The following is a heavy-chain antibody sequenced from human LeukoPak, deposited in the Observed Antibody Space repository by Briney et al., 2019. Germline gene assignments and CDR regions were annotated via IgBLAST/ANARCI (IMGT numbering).Heavy chain of an antibody. CDR3: ARETSGYYYGSGSLDY. J-gene: IGHJ4*02. CDR1: GFTFSSYE. Sequence: GGSLRLSCAASGFTFSSYEMNWVSQAPGKGLEWVSYISSSGSTIYYADSVKGRFTISRDNAKNSLYLQMNSLRAEDTAVYYCARETSGYYYGSGSLDYWGQGTLVTVSS. D-gene: IGHD3-10*01. CDR2: ISSSGSTI. V-gene: IGHV3-48*03.